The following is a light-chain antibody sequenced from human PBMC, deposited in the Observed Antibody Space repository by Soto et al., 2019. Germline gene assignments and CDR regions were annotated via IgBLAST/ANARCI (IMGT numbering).Light chain of an antibody. CDR2: LAS. V-gene: IGKV1-9*01. Sequence: IHLTQSPSSLSASVGDRVTITCRASQDIRTYLAWYQQSPGRAPKLLIYLASNLHTGVPSRFSGSGSGKEFTLTISGLQPEDFATYYCQQLDSDPPWMFGQGTRVEIK. CDR1: QDIRTY. J-gene: IGKJ1*01. CDR3: QQLDSDPPWM.